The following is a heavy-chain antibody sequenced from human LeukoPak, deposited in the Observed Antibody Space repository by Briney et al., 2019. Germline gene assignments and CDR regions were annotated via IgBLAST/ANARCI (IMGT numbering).Heavy chain of an antibody. CDR1: GGSISSGGYY. J-gene: IGHJ3*02. V-gene: IGHV4-31*03. CDR3: ARAPVVPAADAFDI. D-gene: IGHD2-2*01. Sequence: SETLSLTCTVSGGSISSGGYYWSWIRHHPGKGLECIGYIYYSARTYYNPSLKSRLTPSVDTSKNQFSLKPTSVPAADTAVSYCARAPVVPAADAFDIWGQGTMVTVSS. CDR2: IYYSART.